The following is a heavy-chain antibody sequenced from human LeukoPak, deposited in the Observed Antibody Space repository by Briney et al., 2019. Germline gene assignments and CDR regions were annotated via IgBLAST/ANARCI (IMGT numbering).Heavy chain of an antibody. CDR1: GFTFSSYG. J-gene: IGHJ4*02. CDR2: IWYDGSNK. CDR3: AKDEELWDEYYFDY. V-gene: IGHV3-33*06. Sequence: GRSLRLSCAASGFTFSSYGMHWVRQAPGKGLEWVAVIWYDGSNKYYADSVKGRFTISRDNSKNTLHLQMNSLRAEDTAVYYCAKDEELWDEYYFDYWGQGTLVTVSS. D-gene: IGHD5-18*01.